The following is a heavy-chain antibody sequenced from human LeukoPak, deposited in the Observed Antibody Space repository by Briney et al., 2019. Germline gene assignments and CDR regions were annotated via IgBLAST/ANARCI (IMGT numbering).Heavy chain of an antibody. CDR2: TYYRSKWYN. CDR3: AGVPYYYDSSGHFDY. Sequence: SQTLSLTFAISGDSVSSDSATWNWIRQSPSRGLEWLGRTYYRSKWYNAYAVSVKSRISTNPDTPKNQFSLQVNSVTPEDTAVYYCAGVPYYYDSSGHFDYWGQGTLVTVSS. J-gene: IGHJ4*02. CDR1: GDSVSSDSAT. V-gene: IGHV6-1*01. D-gene: IGHD3-22*01.